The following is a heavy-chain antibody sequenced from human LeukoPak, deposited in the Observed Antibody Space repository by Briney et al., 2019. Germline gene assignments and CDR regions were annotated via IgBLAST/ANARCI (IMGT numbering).Heavy chain of an antibody. CDR3: AKRRASSGYYAAFDI. V-gene: IGHV3-23*01. Sequence: GGSLRLSCAASGFTFSSHGMSWVRLAPGKGLEWVSAISGSGGSTYYADSVKGRFTISRDNSKNTMFLQMNSLRAEDTAVYYCAKRRASSGYYAAFDIWGQGTMVTVSS. CDR2: ISGSGGST. CDR1: GFTFSSHG. J-gene: IGHJ3*02. D-gene: IGHD6-19*01.